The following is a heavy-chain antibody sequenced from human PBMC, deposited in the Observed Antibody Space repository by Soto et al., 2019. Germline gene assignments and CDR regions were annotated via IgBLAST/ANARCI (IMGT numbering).Heavy chain of an antibody. CDR1: GYTFTGYY. V-gene: IGHV1-2*04. CDR3: ARDTAMADIYYFDY. J-gene: IGHJ4*02. D-gene: IGHD5-18*01. Sequence: ASVKVSCKASGYTFTGYYMHWVRQAPGQGLEWMGWINPNSGGTNYAQKFQGWVTMTRDTSISTAYMELSRLRSDDTAVYYCARDTAMADIYYFDYWGQGTLVTGLL. CDR2: INPNSGGT.